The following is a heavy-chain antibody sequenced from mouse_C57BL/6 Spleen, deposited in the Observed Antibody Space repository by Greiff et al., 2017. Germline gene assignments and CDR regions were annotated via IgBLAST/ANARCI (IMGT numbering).Heavy chain of an antibody. V-gene: IGHV5-4*01. Sequence: EVHLLESGAGLVKPGASVKLSCAASGFTFTSYAMPWVRQTPGKRLEWIATISPGGSYTYYPHNVKGRFTISRDNAKNNLYLQMGHLKSEDTAMDYCARFITPDWYLDVWGTGTTVTVSS. CDR1: GFTFTSYA. CDR2: ISPGGSYT. CDR3: ARFITPDWYLDV. D-gene: IGHD1-1*01. J-gene: IGHJ1*03.